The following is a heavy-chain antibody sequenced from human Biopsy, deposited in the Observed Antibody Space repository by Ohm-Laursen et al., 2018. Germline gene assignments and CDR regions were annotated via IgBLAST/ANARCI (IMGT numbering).Heavy chain of an antibody. Sequence: SETLSLTCTVSGGSISSSTPYYWAWLSQPPGQGLEWIGSIYNPETTFYNPSLKSRATISVDTSTNQLSLKVSSVTAADTALYFCARHPTGFWFDPWGHGTLVTVSS. CDR2: IYNPETT. CDR1: GGSISSSTPYY. V-gene: IGHV4-39*01. J-gene: IGHJ5*02. CDR3: ARHPTGFWFDP.